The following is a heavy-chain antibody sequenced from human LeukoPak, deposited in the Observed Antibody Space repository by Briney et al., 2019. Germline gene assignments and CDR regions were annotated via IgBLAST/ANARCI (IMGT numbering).Heavy chain of an antibody. D-gene: IGHD2-8*01. V-gene: IGHV3-15*01. CDR1: GFTFSNAW. CDR3: TTVSYCTNGVCRYYYYYYGMDV. CDR2: IKSKTDGGTT. Sequence: GGSLRLSCAASGFTFSNAWMSWVRQAPGKGLEWVGRIKSKTDGGTTDYAAPVKGRFTISRDDSKNTLYLQMNSLKTEDTAVYYCTTVSYCTNGVCRYYYYYYGMDVWGQGTTVTVSS. J-gene: IGHJ6*02.